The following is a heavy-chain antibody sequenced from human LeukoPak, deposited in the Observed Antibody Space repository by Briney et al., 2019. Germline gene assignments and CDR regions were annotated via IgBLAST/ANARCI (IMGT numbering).Heavy chain of an antibody. CDR2: ISTSGRT. Sequence: SETLSLTCTVSGGSISSYYWSWVRQPPGKGLEWIGYISTSGRTNYNPSLESRVTISVDTSKNQVSLRLSSVTAADTAVYYCARQKCTSTSCLTKNAFDIWGQGTMVTVSS. V-gene: IGHV4-4*09. J-gene: IGHJ3*02. CDR3: ARQKCTSTSCLTKNAFDI. D-gene: IGHD2-2*01. CDR1: GGSISSYY.